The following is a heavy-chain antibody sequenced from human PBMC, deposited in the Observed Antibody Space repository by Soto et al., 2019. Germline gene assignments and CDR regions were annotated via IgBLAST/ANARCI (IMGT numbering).Heavy chain of an antibody. Sequence: QVQLQESGPGLVKPSETLSLTCSVSGGSITSHYCSWFRQPPGKGLEWIGYINHSGLTSYNPSLKGRVTMSVDTSKTQFSLKVNSVTAADTALYYCARQGFGQLHGLVDVWGPGTTVTVSS. D-gene: IGHD3-10*01. CDR3: ARQGFGQLHGLVDV. V-gene: IGHV4-59*08. CDR2: INHSGLT. CDR1: GGSITSHY. J-gene: IGHJ6*02.